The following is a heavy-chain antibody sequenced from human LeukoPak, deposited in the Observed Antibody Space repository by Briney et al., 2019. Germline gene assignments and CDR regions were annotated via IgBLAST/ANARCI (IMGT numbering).Heavy chain of an antibody. CDR1: GGSISSSSYY. CDR3: AAYYDFWSGPAPYYMDV. D-gene: IGHD3-3*01. Sequence: SETLSLTCTVSGGSISSSSYYWGWIRQPPGKGLEWIGSIYYSGSTYYNPSLKSRVTISVDTSKNQFSLKLSSVTAADTAVYYCAAYYDFWSGPAPYYMDVWGKGTTVTVSS. V-gene: IGHV4-39*01. J-gene: IGHJ6*03. CDR2: IYYSGST.